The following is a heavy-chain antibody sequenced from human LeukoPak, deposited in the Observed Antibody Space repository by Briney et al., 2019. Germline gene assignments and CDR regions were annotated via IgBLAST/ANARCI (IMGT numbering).Heavy chain of an antibody. J-gene: IGHJ5*02. CDR1: GFTFSDYY. CDR3: ARGRGLDVVVVATTEFDP. CDR2: ISSSGSTI. Sequence: PGGSLRLSCAASGFTFSDYYMSWIRQAPGKGLEWVSYISSSGSTIYYADSVKGRFTISRDNAKNSLYLQMNSLRAEDTAVYYCARGRGLDVVVVATTEFDPWGQGTLVTVSS. D-gene: IGHD2-15*01. V-gene: IGHV3-11*01.